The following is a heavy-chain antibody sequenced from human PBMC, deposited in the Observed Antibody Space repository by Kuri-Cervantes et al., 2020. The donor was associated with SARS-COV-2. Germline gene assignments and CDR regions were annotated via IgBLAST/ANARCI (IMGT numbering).Heavy chain of an antibody. CDR2: ISGSGGST. D-gene: IGHD3-22*01. J-gene: IGHJ4*02. V-gene: IGHV3-23*01. Sequence: LSLTCSASWFTFSSYAMIWVRQAPGKGMEWVSAISGSGGSTYYADSVQGRFTISRDNSKNTLYLQMNGLRAEHTAVYYCAKYFVYYYVSSCYLFDYWGQGTMVTVSS. CDR3: AKYFVYYYVSSCYLFDY. CDR1: WFTFSSYA.